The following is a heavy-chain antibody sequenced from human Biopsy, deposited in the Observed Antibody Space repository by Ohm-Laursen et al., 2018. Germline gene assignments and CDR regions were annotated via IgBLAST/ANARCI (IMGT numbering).Heavy chain of an antibody. D-gene: IGHD3-9*01. V-gene: IGHV1-69*06. Sequence: SSVKVSCKAPGGTFSNYGVNWVRQAPGQGPEWLGGNIPILGTGNYAQKFQDRVTVAADTSTSTATMELRRLRSDDTAVYYCATKLTGYFHHWGQGILVIVSS. CDR3: ATKLTGYFHH. J-gene: IGHJ1*01. CDR1: GGTFSNYG. CDR2: NIPILGTG.